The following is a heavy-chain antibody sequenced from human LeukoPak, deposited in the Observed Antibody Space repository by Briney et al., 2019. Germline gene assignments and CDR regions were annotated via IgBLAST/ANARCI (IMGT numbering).Heavy chain of an antibody. CDR2: IYTSGST. CDR1: GGSISSYY. J-gene: IGHJ5*02. Sequence: SETLSLTCTVSGGSISSYYWSWIRQPAGKGLEWIGRIYTSGSTNYNPSLKSRVTMSVDTSKNQFSLKLSSVTAADTAVCYCARDLGVVVQAATYNWFDPWGQGTLVTVSS. V-gene: IGHV4-4*07. D-gene: IGHD2-2*01. CDR3: ARDLGVVVQAATYNWFDP.